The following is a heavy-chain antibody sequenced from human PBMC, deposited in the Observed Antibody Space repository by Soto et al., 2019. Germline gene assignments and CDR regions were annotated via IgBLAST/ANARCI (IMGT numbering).Heavy chain of an antibody. Sequence: GGSLRLSCAASGFTFSSYWMHWVRQAPGKGLVWVSRINSDGSSTSYADSVKGRFTISRDNAKNTLYLQMNSLRAEDTAVYYCARDRDIVVVVAARRLVPWGQGTLVTVSS. J-gene: IGHJ5*02. V-gene: IGHV3-74*01. CDR1: GFTFSSYW. D-gene: IGHD2-15*01. CDR2: INSDGSST. CDR3: ARDRDIVVVVAARRLVP.